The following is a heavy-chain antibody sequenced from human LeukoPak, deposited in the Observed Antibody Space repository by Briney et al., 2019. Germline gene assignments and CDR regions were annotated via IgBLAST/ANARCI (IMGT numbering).Heavy chain of an antibody. J-gene: IGHJ6*02. CDR3: ARDRAPYCSSTSCYPLGYYGMDV. CDR1: GFTFSDYY. Sequence: GSLRPSCAASGFTFSDYYMSWIRQAPGKGLEWVSYISSSSSYTNYADSVKGRFTISRDNAKNSLYLQMNSLRAEDTAVYYCARDRAPYCSSTSCYPLGYYGMDVWGQGTTVTVSS. D-gene: IGHD2-2*01. CDR2: ISSSSSYT. V-gene: IGHV3-11*06.